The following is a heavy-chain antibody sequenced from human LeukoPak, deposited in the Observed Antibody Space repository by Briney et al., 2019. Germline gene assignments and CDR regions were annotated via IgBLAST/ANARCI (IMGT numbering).Heavy chain of an antibody. D-gene: IGHD2-8*01. J-gene: IGHJ3*02. V-gene: IGHV4-4*07. CDR2: IYTSGST. CDR3: ARKVYARSGLDAFDI. Sequence: SETLSLTCTVSGGSISSYYWSWIRQPARKGLEWIGRIYTSGSTNYNPSLKSRVTMSVDTSKNQFSLKLSSVTAADTAVYYCARKVYARSGLDAFDIWGKGTMVTVSS. CDR1: GGSISSYY.